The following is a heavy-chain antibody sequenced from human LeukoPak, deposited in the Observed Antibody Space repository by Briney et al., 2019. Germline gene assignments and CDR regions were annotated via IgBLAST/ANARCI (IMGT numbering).Heavy chain of an antibody. J-gene: IGHJ4*02. V-gene: IGHV4-59*13. CDR2: IYYSGST. CDR3: ARGAPYYDFWSGYHLVYFDY. D-gene: IGHD3-3*01. CDR1: GGSISSYY. Sequence: SETLSLTCTVSGGSISSYYWSWIRQPPGKGLEWIGYIYYSGSTNYNPSLKSRVTISVDTSKNQFSLKLSSVTAADTAVYYCARGAPYYDFWSGYHLVYFDYWGQGTLVTVSS.